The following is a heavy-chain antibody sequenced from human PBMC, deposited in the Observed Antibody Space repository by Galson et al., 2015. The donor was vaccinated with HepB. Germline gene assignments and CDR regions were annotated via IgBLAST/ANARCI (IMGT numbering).Heavy chain of an antibody. J-gene: IGHJ5*02. Sequence: SLRLSCAASGFTFDNYAMHWLRQAPGEGLEWVAVVAYHGGNDHYADSVRGRFTMSRDNSKNTVYLQMNNLTTADTAVYYCAREFGIVPAALGLKNWFDPWGQGTRVTVSS. V-gene: IGHV3-30-3*01. CDR3: AREFGIVPAALGLKNWFDP. CDR1: GFTFDNYA. D-gene: IGHD2-2*01. CDR2: VAYHGGND.